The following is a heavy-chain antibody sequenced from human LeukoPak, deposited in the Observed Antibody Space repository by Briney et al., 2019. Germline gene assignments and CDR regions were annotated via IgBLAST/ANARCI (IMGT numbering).Heavy chain of an antibody. D-gene: IGHD3-22*01. CDR2: INWNGGST. Sequence: GGSLRLSCAASGITFDDFGMSWVRRAPGKGLEWVSGINWNGGSTGYADSVKGRFTVSRDNAKNSLYLQMNSLRAEDTALYYCARGGDSSGSYFDYWGQGTLVTVSS. CDR3: ARGGDSSGSYFDY. V-gene: IGHV3-20*04. J-gene: IGHJ4*02. CDR1: GITFDDFG.